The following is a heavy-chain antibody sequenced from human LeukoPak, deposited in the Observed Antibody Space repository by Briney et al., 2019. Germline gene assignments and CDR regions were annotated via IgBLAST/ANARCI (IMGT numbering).Heavy chain of an antibody. D-gene: IGHD2-8*01. CDR2: ISSSGSTI. Sequence: GGSLRLSCAASGFTFSDYYMSWIRQAPGKGLEWVSYISSSGSTIYYADSVKGRFTISRDNSKNTLYLQMNSLRAEDTAVYYCAKGAASYCTNGVCSYYYYYGMDVWGQGTTVTVSS. V-gene: IGHV3-11*01. CDR1: GFTFSDYY. J-gene: IGHJ6*02. CDR3: AKGAASYCTNGVCSYYYYYGMDV.